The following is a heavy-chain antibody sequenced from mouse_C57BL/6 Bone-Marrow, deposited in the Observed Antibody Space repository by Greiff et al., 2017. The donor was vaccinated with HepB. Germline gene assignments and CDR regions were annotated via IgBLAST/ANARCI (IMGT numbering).Heavy chain of an antibody. CDR1: GYSFTGYF. V-gene: IGHV1-20*01. CDR3: ARDDGYPYYAMDY. D-gene: IGHD2-3*01. J-gene: IGHJ4*01. CDR2: INPYNGDT. Sequence: EVQGVESGPELVKPGDSVKISCKASGYSFTGYFMNWVMQSHGKSLEWIGRINPYNGDTFYNQKFKGKATLTVDKSSSTAHMERRSLTSEDSAVYYCARDDGYPYYAMDYWGQGTSVTVSS.